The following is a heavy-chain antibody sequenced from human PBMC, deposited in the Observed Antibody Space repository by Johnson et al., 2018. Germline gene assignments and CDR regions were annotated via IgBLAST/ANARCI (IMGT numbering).Heavy chain of an antibody. J-gene: IGHJ6*03. V-gene: IGHV3-23*04. CDR1: GFTFSSYA. Sequence: VQLVQSGGGLVKPGGSLRLSCAASGFTFSSYAMSWVRQAPGKGLEWVSAISGSGGSTYYADSVKGRFTISRDNAENSLYLQMKSLRAEDTAVYYCAREGAYYSNYDYYMDVWGKGTTVTVSS. D-gene: IGHD4-11*01. CDR2: ISGSGGST. CDR3: AREGAYYSNYDYYMDV.